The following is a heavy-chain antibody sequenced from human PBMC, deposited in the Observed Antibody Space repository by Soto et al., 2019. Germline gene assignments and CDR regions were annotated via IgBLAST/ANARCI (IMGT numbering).Heavy chain of an antibody. CDR3: ARYSYYACSGYYCFDF. D-gene: IGHD3-22*01. Sequence: ASVKVSCKASGYTFTGYYMHWVRQAPGQGLEWMGWINPNSGGTNYAQKFQGRVTMTRDTSISTAYMELSRLRSDDTAVYYCARYSYYACSGYYCFDFWGKGTLVTVSS. J-gene: IGHJ4*02. CDR1: GYTFTGYY. CDR2: INPNSGGT. V-gene: IGHV1-2*02.